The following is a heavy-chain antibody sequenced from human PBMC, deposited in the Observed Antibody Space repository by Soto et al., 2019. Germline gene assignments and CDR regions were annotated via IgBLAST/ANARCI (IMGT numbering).Heavy chain of an antibody. V-gene: IGHV4-30-4*01. D-gene: IGHD6-13*01. Sequence: QVQLQESGPGLVKPSQTLSLTCTVSGGSISSGDYYWSWIRQPPGKGLEWIGYIYYSGSTYYTPSLKSRVTISVDTSKNQFSLKLSSETAADTAVYYCARVTAAAGTSYYFDYWGQGTLVTVSS. CDR3: ARVTAAAGTSYYFDY. J-gene: IGHJ4*02. CDR1: GGSISSGDYY. CDR2: IYYSGST.